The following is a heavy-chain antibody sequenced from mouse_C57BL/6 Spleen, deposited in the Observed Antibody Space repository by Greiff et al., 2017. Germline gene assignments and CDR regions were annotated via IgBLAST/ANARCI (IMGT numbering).Heavy chain of an antibody. V-gene: IGHV1-15*01. D-gene: IGHD3-2*02. J-gene: IGHJ2*01. CDR2: IDPETGGT. CDR3: TRGAQVDY. Sequence: VQLQQSGAELVRPGASVTLSCKASGYTFTDYEMHWVKQTPVHGLEWIGAIDPETGGTAYNQKFKGKAILTADKSSSTAYMEIRSLTSEDSAVYYCTRGAQVDYWGQGTTLTVSS. CDR1: GYTFTDYE.